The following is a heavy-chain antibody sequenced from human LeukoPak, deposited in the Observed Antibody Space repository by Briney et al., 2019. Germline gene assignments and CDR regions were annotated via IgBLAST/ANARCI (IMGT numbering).Heavy chain of an antibody. Sequence: GGSLRLSCAASGFTFSSYVMHWVRQAPGKGLEWVAVISYDGSNKYYADSVKGRFTISRDNSKNTLFLQMSSLRTEDTAVYFCARANWAGIEAPATDYWGQGTLVTVSS. J-gene: IGHJ4*02. V-gene: IGHV3-30-3*01. CDR2: ISYDGSNK. CDR3: ARANWAGIEAPATDY. D-gene: IGHD2-15*01. CDR1: GFTFSSYV.